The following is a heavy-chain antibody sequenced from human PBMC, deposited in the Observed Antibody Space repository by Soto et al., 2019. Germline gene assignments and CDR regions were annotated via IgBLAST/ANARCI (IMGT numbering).Heavy chain of an antibody. V-gene: IGHV3-48*02. CDR3: ARGRGYCGGTNCYLDY. CDR1: GFSFSSHG. Sequence: GGSLRLSCAASGFSFSSHGMKWVRQAQGKGLEWVSYISSSGSTIYYADSVKGRFTISRDNAKNSLYLQMNSLRDDDTAVYYCARGRGYCGGTNCYLDYWGQGALVTVSS. CDR2: ISSSGSTI. J-gene: IGHJ4*02. D-gene: IGHD2-21*01.